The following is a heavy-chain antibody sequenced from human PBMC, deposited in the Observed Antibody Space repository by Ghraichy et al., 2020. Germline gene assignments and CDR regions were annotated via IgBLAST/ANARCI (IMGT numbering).Heavy chain of an antibody. CDR2: ISGSGGST. V-gene: IGHV3-23*01. Sequence: GGSLRLSCAASGFTFSSYAMSWVRQAPGKGLEWVSAISGSGGSTYYADSVKGRFTISRDNSKNTLYLQMNSLRAEDTAVYYCAKIVSGEWLLLLYFQHWGQGTLVTVSS. CDR1: GFTFSSYA. J-gene: IGHJ1*01. D-gene: IGHD3-22*01. CDR3: AKIVSGEWLLLLYFQH.